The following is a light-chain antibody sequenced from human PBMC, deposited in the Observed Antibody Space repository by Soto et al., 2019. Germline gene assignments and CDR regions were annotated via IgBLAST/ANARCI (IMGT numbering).Light chain of an antibody. Sequence: IHIALFPCSLSASVGDSVTITCPAIQIISSYLDWYQHKPGKAPKLLISAASSMQRGVPARFSGSGSGTDFTLTISRLEPEDFATYYCQQYDSTPPTFGQGTKVDIK. V-gene: IGKV1-39*01. CDR3: QQYDSTPPT. CDR2: AAS. J-gene: IGKJ1*01. CDR1: QIISSY.